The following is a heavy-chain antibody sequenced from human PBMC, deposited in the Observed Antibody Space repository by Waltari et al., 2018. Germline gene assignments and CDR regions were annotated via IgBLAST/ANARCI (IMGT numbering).Heavy chain of an antibody. CDR3: ARAGDGYNIRYFDL. Sequence: CTVSGGSLSSYHWRWVRQPPGKGLEWIGYIYYSGSTNYNPSLKSRVTISVDTSKNQFSLKLSSVTAADTAVYYCARAGDGYNIRYFDLWGRGTLVTVSS. CDR2: IYYSGST. D-gene: IGHD5-12*01. J-gene: IGHJ2*01. CDR1: GGSLSSYH. V-gene: IGHV4-59*01.